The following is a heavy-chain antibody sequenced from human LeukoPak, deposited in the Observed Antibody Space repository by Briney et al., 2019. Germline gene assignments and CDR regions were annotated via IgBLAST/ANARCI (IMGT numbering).Heavy chain of an antibody. J-gene: IGHJ5*02. Sequence: SETLSLTCTVSGDSISTYYWSWIRQPPGKGLEWIGYIYYRVTSDYNPSLKSRVTMSVDMSTRQISLKLSSVTAADTAVYYCARDKGQYGSGTRGFTWFDPWGQGTLVTVSS. CDR2: IYYRVTS. CDR1: GDSISTYY. V-gene: IGHV4-59*12. CDR3: ARDKGQYGSGTRGFTWFDP. D-gene: IGHD3-10*01.